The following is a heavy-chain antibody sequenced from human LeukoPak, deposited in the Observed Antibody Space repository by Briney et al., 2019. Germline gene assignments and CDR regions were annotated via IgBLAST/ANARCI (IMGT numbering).Heavy chain of an antibody. Sequence: GGSLRLSCAASGFTFSSYGMSWVRQAPGKGLEWVSAISGSGGSTYYADSVKGRFTISRDNAKNSLYLQMNSLRAEDTAVYYCARDGYCSGGSCYIDYYYYMDVWGKGTTVTVSS. D-gene: IGHD2-15*01. V-gene: IGHV3-23*01. J-gene: IGHJ6*03. CDR2: ISGSGGST. CDR1: GFTFSSYG. CDR3: ARDGYCSGGSCYIDYYYYMDV.